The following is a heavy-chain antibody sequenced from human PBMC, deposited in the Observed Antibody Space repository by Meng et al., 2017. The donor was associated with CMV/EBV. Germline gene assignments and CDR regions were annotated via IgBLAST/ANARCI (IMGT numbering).Heavy chain of an antibody. D-gene: IGHD6-13*01. J-gene: IGHJ6*02. CDR3: ARYLSIAAQFPREGMDV. Sequence: GESLKISCAASGFTFSSYSMNWVRQAPGKGLEWVSSISSNSSYIYYADSVKGRFTISRDNAKNSLYLQMNSLGAEDTAVYYCARYLSIAAQFPREGMDVWGQGTTVTVSS. CDR2: ISSNSSYI. V-gene: IGHV3-21*01. CDR1: GFTFSSYS.